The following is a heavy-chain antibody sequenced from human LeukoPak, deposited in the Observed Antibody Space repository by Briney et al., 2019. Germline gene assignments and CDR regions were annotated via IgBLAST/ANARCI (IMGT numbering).Heavy chain of an antibody. D-gene: IGHD1-26*01. J-gene: IGHJ4*02. CDR2: IYTSGST. V-gene: IGHV4-61*02. CDR1: GGSISSGSYY. Sequence: PSQTLSLTCTVSGGSISSGSYYWSWIRQPAGKGLEWIGRIYTSGSTNYNPSLKSRVTISVDTSKNQFSLKLSSVTAADTAVYYCARGGSPGYFDYWGQGTLVTVSS. CDR3: ARGGSPGYFDY.